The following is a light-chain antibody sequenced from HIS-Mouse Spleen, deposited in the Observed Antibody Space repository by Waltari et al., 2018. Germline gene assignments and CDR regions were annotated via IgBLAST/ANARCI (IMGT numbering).Light chain of an antibody. CDR1: SSNIGSPY. CDR2: RNN. CDR3: AAWDDSLSGYV. V-gene: IGLV1-47*01. J-gene: IGLJ1*01. Sequence: QSVLTQPPSASGTPGQRVTISCSGSSSNIGSPYVYWYQQLPGTAPKLLIYRNNQRPSGVPDRFSGSKSGTSASLAISGLRSEDEADYYCAAWDDSLSGYVFGTGTKVTVL.